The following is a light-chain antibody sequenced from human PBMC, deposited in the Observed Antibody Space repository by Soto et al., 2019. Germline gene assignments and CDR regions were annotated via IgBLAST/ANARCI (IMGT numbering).Light chain of an antibody. V-gene: IGKV1-12*01. CDR1: QGTSSW. CDR2: AAS. J-gene: IGKJ5*01. Sequence: DIQMTQSPPSVSTSVGDRVTITCRASQGTSSWLAWYQQKPGKAPKFIIYAASTLQSGVPSRFSGSGSGTDFTLTISRLQPEDFATYYCQQANSFPITFGQGTRLEIK. CDR3: QQANSFPIT.